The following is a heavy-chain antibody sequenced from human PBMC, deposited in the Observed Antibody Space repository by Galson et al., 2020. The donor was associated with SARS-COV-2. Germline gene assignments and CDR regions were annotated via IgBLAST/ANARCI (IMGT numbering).Heavy chain of an antibody. CDR1: GGSISSGGYS. J-gene: IGHJ4*02. V-gene: IGHV4-30-2*01. Sequence: SETLSLTCAVSGGSISSGGYSWSWIRQPPGKGLEWIGYIYHSGSTYYNPSLKSRVTISVDRSKNQFSLKLSSVTAADTAVYYCARKKLTGPFDYWGQGTLVTVSS. D-gene: IGHD1-20*01. CDR3: ARKKLTGPFDY. CDR2: IYHSGST.